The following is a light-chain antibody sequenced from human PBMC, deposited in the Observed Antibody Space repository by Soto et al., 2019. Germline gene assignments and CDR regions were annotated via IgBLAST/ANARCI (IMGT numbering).Light chain of an antibody. CDR1: SSDIGGYPY. Sequence: QSVLTQPASVSGSPGQSITISCTGTSSDIGGYPYVSWYQQHPGKAPKLMIYDVDNRPSGVSNRFSGSKSGNTASLTISGLQAEDEADYYCTSYTSSSTXDVFGTGTKVTVL. CDR3: TSYTSSSTXDV. V-gene: IGLV2-14*01. J-gene: IGLJ1*01. CDR2: DVD.